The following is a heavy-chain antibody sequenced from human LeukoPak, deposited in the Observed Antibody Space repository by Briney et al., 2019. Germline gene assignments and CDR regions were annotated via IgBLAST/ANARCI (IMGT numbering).Heavy chain of an antibody. D-gene: IGHD1-26*01. V-gene: IGHV3-48*01. CDR1: GFTFSSYS. CDR2: TSSSSSTI. Sequence: GGSLRLSCAASGFTFSSYSMNWVRQAPGKGLEWVSYTSSSSSTIYYADSVKGRFTISRDNAKNSLYLQMNSLRAEDTAVYYCARDLSGSYYYYYYMDVWGKGTTVTVSS. J-gene: IGHJ6*03. CDR3: ARDLSGSYYYYYYMDV.